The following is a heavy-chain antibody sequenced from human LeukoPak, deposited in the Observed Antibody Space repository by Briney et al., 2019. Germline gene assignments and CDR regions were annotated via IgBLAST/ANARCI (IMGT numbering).Heavy chain of an antibody. V-gene: IGHV4-34*01. J-gene: IGHJ4*02. CDR1: GGSFSGYY. D-gene: IGHD3-16*01. CDR3: ARGARLRLGELPIYYFDY. CDR2: INHSGST. Sequence: SETLSLTCAVYGGSFSGYYWSWTRQPPGKGLEWIGEINHSGSTNYNPSLKSRVTISVDTSKNQFSLKLSSVTAADTAVYYCARGARLRLGELPIYYFDYWGQGTLVTVSS.